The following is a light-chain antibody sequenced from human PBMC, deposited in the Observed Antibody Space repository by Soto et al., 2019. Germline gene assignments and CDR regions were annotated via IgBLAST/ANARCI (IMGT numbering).Light chain of an antibody. Sequence: DIEMTQSPSSLSASVGDRVTITCRASQTIHTYLNWYQQKPGKAPNLLIYGASNLQSGVPSRFSGSGSGNDFTLTINSLQPADFATYFCQQTYGGPYTFGQGTKLEIK. CDR2: GAS. V-gene: IGKV1-39*01. J-gene: IGKJ2*01. CDR3: QQTYGGPYT. CDR1: QTIHTY.